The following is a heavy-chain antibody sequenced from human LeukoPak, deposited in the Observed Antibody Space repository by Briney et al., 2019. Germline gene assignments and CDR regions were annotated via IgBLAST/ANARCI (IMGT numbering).Heavy chain of an antibody. V-gene: IGHV1-18*01. Sequence: ASVKVSCKASGYTFTSFGISWVRQAPGQGLEWMGWISAYNGNTKSAQKFQGRVTMTTDTSTNTAYMELRSLRSDDTAVYYCARDKVIASAGTPNWFDPWGQGTLVTVSS. J-gene: IGHJ5*02. CDR1: GYTFTSFG. CDR2: ISAYNGNT. CDR3: ARDKVIASAGTPNWFDP. D-gene: IGHD6-13*01.